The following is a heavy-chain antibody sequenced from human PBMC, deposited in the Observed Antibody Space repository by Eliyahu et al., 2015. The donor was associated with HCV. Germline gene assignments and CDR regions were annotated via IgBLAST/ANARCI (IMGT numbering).Heavy chain of an antibody. D-gene: IGHD1-14*01. Sequence: EAQLVESGGGRVQPGESLTLSCVASGVSFDIYWMHWVRQDPGKGLMWVSPISDDGKSIAYADSVKGRFTISRDNAKNTLFLQMNDLRVEDTGIYYCARGAPADKWGQGTLVTVSA. CDR1: GVSFDIYW. CDR2: ISDDGKSI. J-gene: IGHJ4*02. V-gene: IGHV3-74*01. CDR3: ARGAPADK.